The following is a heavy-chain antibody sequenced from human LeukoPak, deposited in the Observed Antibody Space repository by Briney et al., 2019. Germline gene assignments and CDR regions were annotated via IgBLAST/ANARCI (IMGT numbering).Heavy chain of an antibody. V-gene: IGHV3-23*01. CDR3: AKRPGNWEPFDY. CDR2: ISGSGGST. D-gene: IGHD1-26*01. CDR1: GFTFSSYA. J-gene: IGHJ4*02. Sequence: PGGSLRLSXAASGFTFSSYAMSWVRQAPGKGLEWVSAISGSGGSTYYADSVKGRFTTSRDNSKNTLYLQMNSLRAEDTAVYYCAKRPGNWEPFDYWGQGTLVTVSS.